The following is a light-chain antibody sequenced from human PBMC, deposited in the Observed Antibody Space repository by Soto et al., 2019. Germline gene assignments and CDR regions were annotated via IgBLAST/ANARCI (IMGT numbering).Light chain of an antibody. CDR2: KVS. Sequence: DVVMTQSPLSLPVTLGQPSSISCRSNQSLVHSDGIAYFSCFQQRPGRSPRRLIYKVSNRDSGVPARFSGSGSGTDFALKISRVEAEDVGVYYCLQATQFPWTFGQGTKVDI. CDR1: QSLVHSDGIAY. CDR3: LQATQFPWT. J-gene: IGKJ1*01. V-gene: IGKV2-30*02.